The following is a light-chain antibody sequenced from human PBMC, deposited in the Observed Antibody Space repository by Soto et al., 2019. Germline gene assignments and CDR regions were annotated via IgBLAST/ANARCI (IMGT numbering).Light chain of an antibody. Sequence: QSVLTQPPSVSGAPGQRVTISCSGSSSNIGAGYEVHWYQQLPGTAPKLLIYGNTNLPSGVPDRFSGSKSGTSASLAITGLQAEDEADYYCQSYDNSLSGRVVFGGGTKLTVL. V-gene: IGLV1-40*01. J-gene: IGLJ2*01. CDR2: GNT. CDR3: QSYDNSLSGRVV. CDR1: SSNIGAGYE.